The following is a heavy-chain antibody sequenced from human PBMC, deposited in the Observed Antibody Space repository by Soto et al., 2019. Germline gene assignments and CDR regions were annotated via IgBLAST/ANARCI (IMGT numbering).Heavy chain of an antibody. D-gene: IGHD3-22*01. Sequence: PSETLSLTCTVSGGSISSYYWSWIRQPPGKGLEWIGYIYYSGSTNYNPSLKSRVTISVDTSKNQFSLKLSSVTAADTAVYYCARSYDYYDSSGLDYWGQGTLVTVSS. CDR2: IYYSGST. CDR1: GGSISSYY. V-gene: IGHV4-59*01. J-gene: IGHJ4*02. CDR3: ARSYDYYDSSGLDY.